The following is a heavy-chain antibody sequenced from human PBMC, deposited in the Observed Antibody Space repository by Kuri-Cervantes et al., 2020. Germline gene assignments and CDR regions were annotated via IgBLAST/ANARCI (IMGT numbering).Heavy chain of an antibody. D-gene: IGHD5-18*01. Sequence: SETLSLTCTVSGGSISSSSYYWGWIRQPPGKGLEWIGSMHERGSTNYNPSLKGRVTISVDTSKNQFSLKLSSVTAADTAVYYCARGPGGYSYGYAAGPRNYWGQGTLVTVSS. J-gene: IGHJ4*02. CDR2: MHERGST. V-gene: IGHV4-39*07. CDR3: ARGPGGYSYGYAAGPRNY. CDR1: GGSISSSSYY.